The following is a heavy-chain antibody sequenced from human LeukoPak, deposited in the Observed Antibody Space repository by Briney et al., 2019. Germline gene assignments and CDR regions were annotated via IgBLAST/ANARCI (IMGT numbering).Heavy chain of an antibody. J-gene: IGHJ4*02. CDR1: GFTFSSYG. Sequence: PGGSLRLSCAASGFTFSSYGMHWVRQAPGKGLEWVAFIRYDGSNKYYADSVKGRFTISRDNSKNTLYLQMNSLRAEDTAVYYCARDWRDYYDTNPSFDYWGQGTLVTVSS. CDR2: IRYDGSNK. D-gene: IGHD3-22*01. CDR3: ARDWRDYYDTNPSFDY. V-gene: IGHV3-30*02.